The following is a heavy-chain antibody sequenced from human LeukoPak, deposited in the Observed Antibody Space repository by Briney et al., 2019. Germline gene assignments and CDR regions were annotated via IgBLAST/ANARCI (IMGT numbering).Heavy chain of an antibody. CDR2: IKQDGSEK. CDR1: GFIFSKYW. V-gene: IGHV3-7*01. J-gene: IGHJ3*01. D-gene: IGHD4/OR15-4a*01. CDR3: GCLSDFDV. Sequence: TGGSLRLSCAASGFIFSKYWMSWVRQAPGKGLEWVASIKQDGSEKYYVDSVKGRFTISRDNAQNSLYLQMNSLRADDTAVYYCGCLSDFDVWGQGTMVSVSS.